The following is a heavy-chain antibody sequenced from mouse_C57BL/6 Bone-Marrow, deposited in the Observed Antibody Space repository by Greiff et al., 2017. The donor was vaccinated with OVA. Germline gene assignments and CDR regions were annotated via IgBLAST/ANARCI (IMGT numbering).Heavy chain of an antibody. V-gene: IGHV2-2*01. Sequence: VKVVESGPGLVQPSQSLSITCTVSGFSLTSYGVHWVRQSPGKGLEWLGVIWSGGSTDYNAAFISRLSISKDNSKSQVFFKMNSLQADDTAIYYCARRSHYGSPCYYAMDYWGQGTSVTVSS. D-gene: IGHD1-1*01. J-gene: IGHJ4*01. CDR2: IWSGGST. CDR1: GFSLTSYG. CDR3: ARRSHYGSPCYYAMDY.